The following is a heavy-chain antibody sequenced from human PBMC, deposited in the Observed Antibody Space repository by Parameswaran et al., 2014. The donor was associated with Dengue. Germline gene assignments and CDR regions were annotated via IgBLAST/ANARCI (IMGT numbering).Heavy chain of an antibody. CDR2: IYYSGNT. CDR3: ARHTAWTRWFFDP. J-gene: IGHJ5*02. V-gene: IGHV4-39*01. Sequence: PGKGLEWIGSIYYSGNTHYSPSLKSRVTISVDTSKNQFSLKLSSVTAADTAVYYCARHTAWTRWFFDPWGQGTLVTVSS. D-gene: IGHD2-15*01.